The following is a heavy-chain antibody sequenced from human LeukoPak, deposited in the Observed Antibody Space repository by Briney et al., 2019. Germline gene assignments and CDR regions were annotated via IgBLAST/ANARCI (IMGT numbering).Heavy chain of an antibody. CDR3: AAVFGRNFDY. Sequence: GASVKVSCKASGYTFTNYFMYWVRQAPGQGLEWMGWINPNSGATNYAQKFQGRVTMTRDTSISTAYMELSSLRSEDTAVYYCAAVFGRNFDYWGQGTLVTVSS. J-gene: IGHJ4*02. CDR2: INPNSGAT. D-gene: IGHD2-15*01. CDR1: GYTFTNYF. V-gene: IGHV1-2*02.